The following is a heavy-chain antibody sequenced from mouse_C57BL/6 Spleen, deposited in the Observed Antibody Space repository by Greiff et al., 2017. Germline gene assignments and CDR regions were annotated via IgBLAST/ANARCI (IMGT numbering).Heavy chain of an antibody. J-gene: IGHJ1*03. CDR1: GYTFTGYT. CDR3: ARHEVLGRRDWYFDV. D-gene: IGHD4-1*01. V-gene: IGHV1-62-2*01. Sequence: QVQLQQSGAELVKPGASVKLSCKASGYTFTGYTITWVKQRSGQGLEWIGWFYPGSGSINYNEKFKDKATLTADKSSSTVYMELSRLTSEDSAVYFCARHEVLGRRDWYFDVWGTGTTVTVSS. CDR2: FYPGSGSI.